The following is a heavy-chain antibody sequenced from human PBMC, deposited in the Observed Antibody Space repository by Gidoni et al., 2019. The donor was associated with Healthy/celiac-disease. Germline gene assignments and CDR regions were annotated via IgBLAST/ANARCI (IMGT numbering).Heavy chain of an antibody. D-gene: IGHD5-12*01. V-gene: IGHV3-23*01. J-gene: IGHJ4*02. CDR1: FSSYA. Sequence: FSSYAMSWVRQAPGKGLEWVSAISGRGGSTYYADAVKGRFTISRDNSKNTLYLQMNSLRAEDTAVYYCAKASSGYDPFDYWGQGTLVTVSS. CDR2: ISGRGGST. CDR3: AKASSGYDPFDY.